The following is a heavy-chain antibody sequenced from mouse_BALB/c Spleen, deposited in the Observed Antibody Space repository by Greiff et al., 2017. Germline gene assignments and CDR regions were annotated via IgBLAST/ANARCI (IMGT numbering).Heavy chain of an antibody. CDR2: IYPGDGDT. J-gene: IGHJ4*01. CDR1: GYAFSSYW. V-gene: IGHV1-80*01. CDR3: ANELMDY. Sequence: VKLMESGAELVRPGSSVKISCKASGYAFSSYWMNWVKQRPGQGLEWIGQIYPGDGDTNYNGKFKGKATLTADKSSSTAYMQLSSLTSEDSAVYFCANELMDYWGQGTSVTVSS.